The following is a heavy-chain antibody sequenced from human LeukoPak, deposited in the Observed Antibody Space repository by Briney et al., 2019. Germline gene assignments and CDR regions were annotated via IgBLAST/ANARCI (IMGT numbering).Heavy chain of an antibody. Sequence: PGGSLRLSCAASGFTFSSYAMSWVRQAPGKGLEWVSAISGSGGSTYYADSVKGRFTISRDNSKNTLYLQMNSLRAEDTAVYYCAKQLDIVVVPAAEIWGYDYWGQGTLVTVSS. CDR2: ISGSGGST. D-gene: IGHD2-2*03. CDR3: AKQLDIVVVPAAEIWGYDY. V-gene: IGHV3-23*01. CDR1: GFTFSSYA. J-gene: IGHJ4*02.